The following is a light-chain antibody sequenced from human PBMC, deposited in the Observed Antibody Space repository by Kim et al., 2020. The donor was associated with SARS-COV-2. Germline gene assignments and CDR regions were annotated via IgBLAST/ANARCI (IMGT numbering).Light chain of an antibody. V-gene: IGKV1-5*03. CDR2: KAS. CDR3: QEYISWT. CDR1: QSISSW. Sequence: LSASVGDRVTITCRASQSISSWLAWYQQKPGKAPKVLIYKASSLESGVPSRFSGSGSGTEFTLTISSLQPDDFATYYCQEYISWTFGQGTKVDIK. J-gene: IGKJ1*01.